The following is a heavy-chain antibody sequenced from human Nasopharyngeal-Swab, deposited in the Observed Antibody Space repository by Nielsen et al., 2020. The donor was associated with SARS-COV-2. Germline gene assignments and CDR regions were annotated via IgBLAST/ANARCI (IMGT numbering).Heavy chain of an antibody. D-gene: IGHD3-22*01. CDR1: GFTFSSYE. J-gene: IGHJ4*02. CDR3: ARDLIYYDSSGYDY. Sequence: GESLKISCAASGFTFSSYEMNWVRQAPGKGLEWVANIKQDGSEKYYVDSVKGRFTISRDNAKNSLYLQMNSLRAEDTAVYYCARDLIYYDSSGYDYWGQGTLVTVSS. CDR2: IKQDGSEK. V-gene: IGHV3-7*01.